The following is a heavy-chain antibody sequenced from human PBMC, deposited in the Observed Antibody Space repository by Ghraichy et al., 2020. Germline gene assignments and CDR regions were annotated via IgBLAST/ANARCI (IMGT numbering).Heavy chain of an antibody. CDR2: INHSGST. CDR1: GGSFSGYY. V-gene: IGHV4-34*01. CDR3: ASGGRWYRD. Sequence: SETLSLTCAIYGGSFSGYYWSWIRQPPGKGLEWIGEINHSGSTNYNPSLKSRVTISVDTSKNQFSLKLSSVTAADTAVYYCASGGRWYRDWGQGTLVTVS. J-gene: IGHJ4*02. D-gene: IGHD6-13*01.